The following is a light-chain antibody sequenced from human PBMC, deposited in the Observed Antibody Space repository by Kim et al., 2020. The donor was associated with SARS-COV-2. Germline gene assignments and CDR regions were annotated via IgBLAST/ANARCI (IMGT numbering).Light chain of an antibody. J-gene: IGLJ2*01. CDR3: QAWDSSTAVV. CDR2: QDS. CDR1: TLGNKY. Sequence: SYELTQPPSVSVSPGQTASIPCSGNTLGNKYTSWYQQKPGQSPVLVMYQDSKRPSGIPERFSGFSSGNTATLTISGTQAMADADYYCQAWDSSTAVVFGGGTKLTVL. V-gene: IGLV3-1*01.